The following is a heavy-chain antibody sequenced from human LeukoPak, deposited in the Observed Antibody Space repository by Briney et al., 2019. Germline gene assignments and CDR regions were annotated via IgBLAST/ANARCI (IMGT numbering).Heavy chain of an antibody. Sequence: GALGKLCCTAAGSTLTTSEINWGPEAARHRLKCWRGMNLNSSIAASAKTLPARVTMTRNTSISTAYMELSSLRSEDTAVYYCARNYDPSAYYGMDVWGQGTTVTVSS. V-gene: IGHV1-8*01. CDR1: GSTLTTSE. CDR2: MNLNSSIA. D-gene: IGHD1-7*01. J-gene: IGHJ6*02. CDR3: ARNYDPSAYYGMDV.